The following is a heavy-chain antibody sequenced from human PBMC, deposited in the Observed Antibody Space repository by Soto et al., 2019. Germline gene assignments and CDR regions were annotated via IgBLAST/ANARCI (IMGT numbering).Heavy chain of an antibody. CDR2: ISYDGSNK. J-gene: IGHJ4*02. V-gene: IGHV3-30*18. CDR1: GFTFSSYG. D-gene: IGHD6-13*01. CDR3: AKDEEAAAGY. Sequence: QVQLVESGGGVVQPGRSLRLSCAASGFTFSSYGMHWVRQAPGKGLEWVAVISYDGSNKYYADSVKGRFTISRDNSKNTLYLQMNSLRAEDTAVYYCAKDEEAAAGYWGQGTLVTLSS.